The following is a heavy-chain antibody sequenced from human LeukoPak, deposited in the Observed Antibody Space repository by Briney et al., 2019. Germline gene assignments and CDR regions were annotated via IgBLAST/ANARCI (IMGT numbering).Heavy chain of an antibody. J-gene: IGHJ3*02. D-gene: IGHD3-22*01. Sequence: GRSLRLSCAASGFTFSSYAMHWVRQAPGKGLEWVAVISYDGSNKYYADSVKGRFTISRDNSKNTLYLQMNSLRAEDTAVYYCARGRGVVISAFDIWDQGTMVTVSS. V-gene: IGHV3-30*04. CDR1: GFTFSSYA. CDR2: ISYDGSNK. CDR3: ARGRGVVISAFDI.